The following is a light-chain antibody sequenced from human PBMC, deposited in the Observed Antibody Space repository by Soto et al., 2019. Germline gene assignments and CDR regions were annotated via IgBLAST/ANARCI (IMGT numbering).Light chain of an antibody. CDR1: QTVSNNY. CDR3: HQYDSSLWT. J-gene: IGKJ1*01. Sequence: EIVLTQSPGTLSLSPGERVTLSCRASQTVSNNYLAWYQQKPGQAPRLLIYDASSRATGIPDRFSGSGSGTDFTLTISRLEPEDFAVYFCHQYDSSLWTFGQGTKVDIK. CDR2: DAS. V-gene: IGKV3-20*01.